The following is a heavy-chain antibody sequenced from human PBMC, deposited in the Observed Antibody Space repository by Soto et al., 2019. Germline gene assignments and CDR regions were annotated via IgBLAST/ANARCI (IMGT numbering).Heavy chain of an antibody. V-gene: IGHV3-21*01. D-gene: IGHD1-7*01. CDR2: ISSSSSYI. CDR3: AREGGGTTGGWFDP. Sequence: EVQLMESGGGLVKPGGSLRLSCAASGFTFSSYSMNWVRQAPGKGLEWVSSISSSSSYIYYADSVKGRFTISRDNAKNSLYLQMNSLRAEDTAVYYCAREGGGTTGGWFDPWGQGTLVTVSS. J-gene: IGHJ5*02. CDR1: GFTFSSYS.